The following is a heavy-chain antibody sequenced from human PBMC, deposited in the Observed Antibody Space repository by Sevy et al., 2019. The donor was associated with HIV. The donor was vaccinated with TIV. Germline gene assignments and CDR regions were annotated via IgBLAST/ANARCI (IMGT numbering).Heavy chain of an antibody. CDR2: ISSSSSYI. J-gene: IGHJ3*01. V-gene: IGHV3-21*01. Sequence: GGSLRLSCAASGFTFSSYSMNWVRQAPGKGLEWVSSISSSSSYIYYADSVKGRFTISRDNAKNSLYLQMNSLRAEDTAVYYCARAHRGSGEVKVGDQGTMVTVSS. CDR1: GFTFSSYS. CDR3: ARAHRGSGEVKV. D-gene: IGHD3-10*01.